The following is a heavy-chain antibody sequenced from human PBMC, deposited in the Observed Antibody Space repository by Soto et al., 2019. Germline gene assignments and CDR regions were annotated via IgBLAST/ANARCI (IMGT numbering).Heavy chain of an antibody. V-gene: IGHV5-10-1*01. CDR3: ARHIAAVGDWFDP. Sequence: GESLKISCXGSGYSFTSYWISWVRQMPGKGLEWMGRIDPSDSYTNYSPSFQGHVTISADKSISTAYLQWSSLKASDTAMYYCARHIAAVGDWFDPWGQGTLVTVSS. D-gene: IGHD6-13*01. J-gene: IGHJ5*02. CDR1: GYSFTSYW. CDR2: IDPSDSYT.